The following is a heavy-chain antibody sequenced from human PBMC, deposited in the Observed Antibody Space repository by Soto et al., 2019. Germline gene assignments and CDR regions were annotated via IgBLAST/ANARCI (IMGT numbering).Heavy chain of an antibody. Sequence: KPSETLSLTCAVYGGSFSVHSWTWIRQSPGKGLEWIGDINHSGRVNYSPSLKSRVTISLDTSKNQFSLTLSAVTAADTAMYYCSTRAYDTNAYYRFDLWGQGTLVTVSS. V-gene: IGHV4-34*01. CDR2: INHSGRV. CDR3: STRAYDTNAYYRFDL. J-gene: IGHJ5*01. CDR1: GGSFSVHS. D-gene: IGHD3-22*01.